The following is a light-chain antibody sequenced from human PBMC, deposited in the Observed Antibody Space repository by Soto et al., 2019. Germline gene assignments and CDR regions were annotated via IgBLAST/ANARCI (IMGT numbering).Light chain of an antibody. CDR3: QQYGSSRT. Sequence: EIVLTQSPGTLYLSPGERATLSCRASQSVSSSYLAWYQQKPGQAPRLLIYGAYSRATGIPDRFSGSGSGTDFTLTISRLEPEDFAVYYCQQYGSSRTFGQGTKVEIK. CDR1: QSVSSSY. CDR2: GAY. J-gene: IGKJ1*01. V-gene: IGKV3-20*01.